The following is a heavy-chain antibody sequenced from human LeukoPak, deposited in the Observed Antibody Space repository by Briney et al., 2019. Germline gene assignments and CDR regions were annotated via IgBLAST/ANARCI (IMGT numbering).Heavy chain of an antibody. V-gene: IGHV3-23*01. Sequence: GGSLRLSCAASGFTFSSYAMSWVRQAPGKGLEWVSAISGSGGSTYYADSVKGRFTTSRDNSKNTLYLQMNSLRAEDTAVYYCAKDLEDGYSGYWGQGTLVTVSS. CDR3: AKDLEDGYSGY. CDR2: ISGSGGST. J-gene: IGHJ4*02. CDR1: GFTFSSYA. D-gene: IGHD5-18*01.